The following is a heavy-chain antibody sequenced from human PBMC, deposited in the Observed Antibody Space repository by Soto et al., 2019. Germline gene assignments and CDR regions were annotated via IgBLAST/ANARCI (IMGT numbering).Heavy chain of an antibody. Sequence: QVQLQESGPRLVKPSETLSLTCTVSGGSISGYYWSWIRQPAGKRLEWIGRVYASGNTNKNPFLKSRVTMSVDTSKNQCSLRLNSVTAADTAVYYCARVGRTRATVTTDAFDVWGQGTKVTVSS. CDR3: ARVGRTRATVTTDAFDV. CDR2: VYASGNT. CDR1: GGSISGYY. J-gene: IGHJ3*01. D-gene: IGHD4-17*01. V-gene: IGHV4-4*07.